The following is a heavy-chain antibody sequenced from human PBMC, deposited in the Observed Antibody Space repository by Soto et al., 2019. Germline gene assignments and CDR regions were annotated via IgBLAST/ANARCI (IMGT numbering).Heavy chain of an antibody. CDR2: IKEDGSEK. V-gene: IGHV3-7*01. J-gene: IGHJ4*02. Sequence: LRLSCAASGFTFSSSWMNWVRQAPGKGLEWVAGIKEDGSEKYYVDFVKGRFTISRDNVENSLYLQMNSLRGEDTAVYFCARDRGYSCFDYWGLGTLVTVSS. CDR1: GFTFSSSW. D-gene: IGHD5-18*01. CDR3: ARDRGYSCFDY.